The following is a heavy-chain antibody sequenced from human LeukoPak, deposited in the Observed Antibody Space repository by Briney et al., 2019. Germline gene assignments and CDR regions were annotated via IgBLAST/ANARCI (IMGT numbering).Heavy chain of an antibody. J-gene: IGHJ5*02. V-gene: IGHV4-59*01. CDR2: IYYSGST. D-gene: IGHD6-19*01. CDR1: GGSISSYY. CDR3: AREGYSSGYKWFDP. Sequence: SETLSPTCTVSGGSISSYYWSWIRQSPGKGLEWIGYIYYSGSTDYNPSLKSRVTISADTSKNQFSLKLSAVTAADTAVYYCAREGYSSGYKWFDPWGQGTLVTVSS.